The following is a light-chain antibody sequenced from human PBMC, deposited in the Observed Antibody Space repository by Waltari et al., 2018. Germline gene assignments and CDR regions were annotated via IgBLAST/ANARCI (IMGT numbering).Light chain of an antibody. CDR1: QSVSSN. Sequence: EIVMTQSPATLSVSPGERATLSCRASQSVSSNLAWYQQKPGQAPRLLIYGASTRATGIPARFSGSGSGTEFTLNISSLQSEDFAVYYCQQYKNWPRGTFGQGTRLEIK. CDR2: GAS. V-gene: IGKV3-15*01. CDR3: QQYKNWPRGT. J-gene: IGKJ5*01.